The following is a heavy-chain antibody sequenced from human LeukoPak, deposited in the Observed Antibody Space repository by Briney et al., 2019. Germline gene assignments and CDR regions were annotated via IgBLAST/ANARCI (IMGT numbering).Heavy chain of an antibody. D-gene: IGHD2/OR15-2a*01. CDR1: GFTFSSYG. J-gene: IGHJ5*02. V-gene: IGHV3-33*01. CDR2: IWYDGSNK. Sequence: TGGSLRLSCAASGFTFSSYGMHWVRQAPGKGLEWVAVIWYDGSNKYYADSVKGRFTISRDNSKNTLYLQMNSLRAEDTAVYYCVRDRGELLFGDERNWFDPWGQGTLVTVSS. CDR3: VRDRGELLFGDERNWFDP.